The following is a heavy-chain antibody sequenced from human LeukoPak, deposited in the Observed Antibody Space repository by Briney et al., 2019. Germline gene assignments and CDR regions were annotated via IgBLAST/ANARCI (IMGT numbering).Heavy chain of an antibody. CDR2: ISSSSDTT. CDR1: GCTFSTYS. D-gene: IGHD6-19*01. CDR3: ARDLRSGWYYFDF. Sequence: GGSLRLSCAASGCTFSTYSMNWLRQAPGKGLEWVSYISSSSDTTYYADSVKGRFTISRDNAKNSLYLQMNSLKDQDTAVYYCARDLRSGWYYFDFWGQGTLVTVSS. J-gene: IGHJ4*02. V-gene: IGHV3-48*02.